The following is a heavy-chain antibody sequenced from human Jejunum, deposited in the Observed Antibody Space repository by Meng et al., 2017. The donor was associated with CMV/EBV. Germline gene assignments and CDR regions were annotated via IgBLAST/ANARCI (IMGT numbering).Heavy chain of an antibody. CDR1: VLTFGGHG. CDR2: IDWNGGTT. Sequence: AASVLTFGGHGMSWVRQTPGKGLEWVSGIDWNGGTTAYADSVKGRFTISRDNAKNSLYLHMISLRAEDTALYYCARDFSYYSLDVWGQGTTVTVSS. V-gene: IGHV3-20*03. J-gene: IGHJ6*02. CDR3: ARDFSYYSLDV. D-gene: IGHD2/OR15-2a*01.